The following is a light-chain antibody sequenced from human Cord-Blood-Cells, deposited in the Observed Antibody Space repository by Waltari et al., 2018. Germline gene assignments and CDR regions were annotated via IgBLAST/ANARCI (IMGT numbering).Light chain of an antibody. Sequence: QSALTQPASVSGSPGHSITLPCTGTSSDVGSYNLASWYQQHPGKAPKLMIYEGSKRPSGVSNRFAGSKSGNTASLTISGLQAEDEADYYCCSYAGSSTVVFGGGTKLTVL. CDR3: CSYAGSSTVV. CDR1: SSDVGSYNL. V-gene: IGLV2-23*01. J-gene: IGLJ2*01. CDR2: EGS.